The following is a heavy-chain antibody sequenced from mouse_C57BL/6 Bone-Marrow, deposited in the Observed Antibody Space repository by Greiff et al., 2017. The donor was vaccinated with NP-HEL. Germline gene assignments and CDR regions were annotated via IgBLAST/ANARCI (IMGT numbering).Heavy chain of an antibody. CDR3: ARRVLPWNYAMDY. V-gene: IGHV1-64*01. CDR1: GYTFTSYW. Sequence: QVQLQQPGAELVKPGASVKLSCKASGYTFTSYWMHWVKQRPGQGLEWIGMIHPNSGSTNYNEKFKSKATLTVDKSSSTAYMQLSSLTSEDAAVYYCARRVLPWNYAMDYWGQGTSVTVSS. CDR2: IHPNSGST. D-gene: IGHD1-1*01. J-gene: IGHJ4*01.